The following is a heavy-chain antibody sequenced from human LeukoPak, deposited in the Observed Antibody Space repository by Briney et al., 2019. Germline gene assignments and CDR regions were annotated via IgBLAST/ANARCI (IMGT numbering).Heavy chain of an antibody. D-gene: IGHD3-22*01. CDR2: IGPSGQYA. CDR1: GLTFSSSV. Sequence: GGSLRLSCVASGLTFSSSVMRWARQTPGRGLEWVSGIGPSGQYAYYADSVKGRFTISRDNSKNTLYLQMNSLRAEDTAVYYCAKEIGNDSSGPYCDAFDIWGQGTMVTVSS. J-gene: IGHJ3*02. CDR3: AKEIGNDSSGPYCDAFDI. V-gene: IGHV3-23*01.